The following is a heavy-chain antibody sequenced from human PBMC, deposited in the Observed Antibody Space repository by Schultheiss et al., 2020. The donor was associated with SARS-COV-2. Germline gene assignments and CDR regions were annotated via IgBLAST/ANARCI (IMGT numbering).Heavy chain of an antibody. CDR2: IYYSGST. V-gene: IGHV4-59*01. J-gene: IGHJ5*02. CDR3: ARDAKITFGGFIVNNNWFDP. D-gene: IGHD3-16*02. CDR1: GGSISSYY. Sequence: SETLSLTCTVSGGSISSYYWSWIRQPPGKGLEWIGYIYYSGSTNYNPSLKSRVTISVDTSKNQFSLKLSSVTAADTAVYYCARDAKITFGGFIVNNNWFDPWGQGTLVTVSS.